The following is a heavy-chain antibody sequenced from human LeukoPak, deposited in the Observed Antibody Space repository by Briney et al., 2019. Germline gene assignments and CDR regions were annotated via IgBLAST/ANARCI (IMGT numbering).Heavy chain of an antibody. CDR1: GFTFSGYS. CDR3: AREVSEGFDF. CDR2: FGTRSTSI. V-gene: IGHV3-21*01. Sequence: GGSLRLPCTASGFTFSGYSMNWIRQAPGKGLEWVSSFGTRSTSIYHAGSVKGRFAISRDNAKNSLYLQMNSLRAEDTALYYCAREVSEGFDFWGQGTLVTVSS. D-gene: IGHD3-22*01. J-gene: IGHJ4*02.